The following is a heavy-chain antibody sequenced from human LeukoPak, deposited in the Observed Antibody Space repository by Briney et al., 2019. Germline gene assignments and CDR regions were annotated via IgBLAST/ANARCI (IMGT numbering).Heavy chain of an antibody. D-gene: IGHD3-10*01. Sequence: GGSLRLSCAASGFTFSSYGMHWVRQAPGKGLEWVSSISSSSSYIYYADSVKGRFTISRDNAKNSLYLQMNSLRAEDTALYYCAKDRGGSGRPAAFDIWGQVTIVTFSS. CDR2: ISSSSSYI. J-gene: IGHJ3*02. CDR3: AKDRGGSGRPAAFDI. V-gene: IGHV3-21*04. CDR1: GFTFSSYG.